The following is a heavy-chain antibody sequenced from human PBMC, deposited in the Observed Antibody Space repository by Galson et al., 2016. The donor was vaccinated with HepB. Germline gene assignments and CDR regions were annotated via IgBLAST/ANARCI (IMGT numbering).Heavy chain of an antibody. Sequence: EILSLTCTVSGGSISSYYWSWMRQSPGKGLEWIGYIDYTGDTDYNPSLKSRLTISIDTSKNQFSLKLSPVTAADTAKYYCASGGIPVLRSLQWSSPPFQYWSQGTQVIVSS. J-gene: IGHJ1*01. CDR3: ASGGIPVLRSLQWSSPPFQY. CDR2: IDYTGDT. CDR1: GGSISSYY. D-gene: IGHD3-3*01. V-gene: IGHV4-59*08.